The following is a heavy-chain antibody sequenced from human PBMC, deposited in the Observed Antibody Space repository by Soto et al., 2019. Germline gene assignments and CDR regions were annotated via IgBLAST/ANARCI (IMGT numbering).Heavy chain of an antibody. CDR2: IDPSDSYT. CDR1: GYSFTDYW. D-gene: IGHD3-22*01. CDR3: ARQIYDSDTGPNFQYYFDS. J-gene: IGHJ4*02. V-gene: IGHV5-10-1*01. Sequence: PGESLKISCQASGYSFTDYWISWVRHMPGKGLEWLGRIDPSDSYTSYSPFLEGHVTVSVDKTVSTVYLQWSSLRASDTATYYCARQIYDSDTGPNFQYYFDSWGQGTPVTVSS.